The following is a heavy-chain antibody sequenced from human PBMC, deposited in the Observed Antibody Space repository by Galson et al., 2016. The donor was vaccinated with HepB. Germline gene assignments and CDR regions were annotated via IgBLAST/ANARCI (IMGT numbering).Heavy chain of an antibody. V-gene: IGHV3-74*01. CDR3: ARDLGGYGGY. CDR1: GFNFNTSW. J-gene: IGHJ4*02. D-gene: IGHD5-12*01. CDR2: IDTDGRLT. Sequence: SLRLSCAASGFNFNTSWMHWVRQVPGNGLVWVSRIDTDGRLTNYADSVRGRFTISRDNTKNTLFLQMNSLRAEDTAVYYCARDLGGYGGYWGQGTLVTVSS.